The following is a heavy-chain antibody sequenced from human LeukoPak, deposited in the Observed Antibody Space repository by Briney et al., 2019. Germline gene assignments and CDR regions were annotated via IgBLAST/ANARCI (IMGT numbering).Heavy chain of an antibody. CDR1: GFTFSNYG. J-gene: IGHJ4*02. CDR3: AKDKPLPYYDFWSGPDY. V-gene: IGHV3-30*18. CDR2: ISYDGTYK. D-gene: IGHD3-3*01. Sequence: PGRSLRLSCAASGFTFSNYGMHWVRQAPGKGLEWVAVISYDGTYKYYADSVKGRFTISRDNSKNTLYLQMNSLRAEDTAVYYCAKDKPLPYYDFWSGPDYWGQGTLVTVSS.